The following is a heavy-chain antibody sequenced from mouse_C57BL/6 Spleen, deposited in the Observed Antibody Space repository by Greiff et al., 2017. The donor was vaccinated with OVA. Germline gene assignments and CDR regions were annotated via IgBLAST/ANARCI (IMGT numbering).Heavy chain of an antibody. CDR3: ARRGITMDY. CDR2: IDPSDSYT. Sequence: QVQLQQPGAELVMPGASVKLSCKASCYTFTSYWMHWVKQRPGQGLEWIGEIDPSDSYTNYNQKFKGKSTLTVDKSSSTAYMQLSSLTSEDSAVYYCARRGITMDYWGQGTSVTVSS. D-gene: IGHD2-4*01. V-gene: IGHV1-69*01. J-gene: IGHJ4*01. CDR1: CYTFTSYW.